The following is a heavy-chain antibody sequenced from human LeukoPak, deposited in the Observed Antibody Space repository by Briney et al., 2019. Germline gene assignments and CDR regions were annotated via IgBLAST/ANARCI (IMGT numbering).Heavy chain of an antibody. J-gene: IGHJ4*02. V-gene: IGHV3-74*01. CDR2: ISTDGSRP. Sequence: TGGSLRLSCAASGFTFSSHWMHWVRQAPGKGLVWVSGISTDGSRPRYADSVKGRFTISRDNAKNTLYLQMNSLRAEDTAVYFCVRDGQGSTPLDYWGQGTLVTVSS. D-gene: IGHD2-15*01. CDR1: GFTFSSHW. CDR3: VRDGQGSTPLDY.